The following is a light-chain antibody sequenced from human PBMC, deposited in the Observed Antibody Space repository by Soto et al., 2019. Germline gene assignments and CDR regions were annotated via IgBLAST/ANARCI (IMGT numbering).Light chain of an antibody. J-gene: IGLJ1*01. CDR3: ETWDSYTYV. V-gene: IGLV4-60*03. Sequence: QPVLTQSSSASASLGSSVKLTCTLNSGHSSYIIAWHQQQPGKAPRYLMKVEGSGSYNKGSGVPDRFSGSSSGADRYLTISNLQSEDEADYYCETWDSYTYVFGTGTKLTVL. CDR1: SGHSSYI. CDR2: VEGSGSY.